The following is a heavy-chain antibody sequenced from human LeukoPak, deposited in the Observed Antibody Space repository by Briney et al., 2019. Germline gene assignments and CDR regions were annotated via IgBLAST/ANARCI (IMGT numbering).Heavy chain of an antibody. Sequence: GALRLSCAASGFASSDYWMSWIRQPPGKGLEWIGEINHSGSTNYNPSLKSRVTISVDTSKNQSSLKLSSVTAADTAVYYCAREAYYDSSGYYWGQGTLVTVSS. D-gene: IGHD3-22*01. CDR2: INHSGST. CDR3: AREAYYDSSGYY. V-gene: IGHV4-34*01. CDR1: GFASSDYW. J-gene: IGHJ4*02.